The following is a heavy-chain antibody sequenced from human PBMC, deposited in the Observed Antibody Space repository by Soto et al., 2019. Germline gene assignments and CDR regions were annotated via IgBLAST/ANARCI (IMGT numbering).Heavy chain of an antibody. Sequence: ESLKISCKGSGYSFTSYWISWVRQMPVKGLEWMGRIDPSDSYTNYSPSFQGHVTISADKSISTVYLQWSSLRAEDTAVYYCARSGSPWQSLVHTSAFDFWGKGTMVTVS. CDR2: IDPSDSYT. CDR3: ARSGSPWQSLVHTSAFDF. CDR1: GYSFTSYW. D-gene: IGHD6-19*01. V-gene: IGHV5-10-1*01. J-gene: IGHJ3*01.